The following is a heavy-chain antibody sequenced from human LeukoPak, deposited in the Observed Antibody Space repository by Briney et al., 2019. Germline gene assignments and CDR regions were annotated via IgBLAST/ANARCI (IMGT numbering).Heavy chain of an antibody. D-gene: IGHD4-11*01. CDR3: ARAKYSNYVYYYYMDV. CDR1: GYTFTSYY. CDR2: INPSGGST. Sequence: ASVKVSFKASGYTFTSYYMHWVRQAPGQGLDWMGIINPSGGSTSYAQKFQGRVTMTRDMSTSTVYMELSSLRSEDTAVYYCARAKYSNYVYYYYMDVWGKGTTVTVSS. V-gene: IGHV1-46*01. J-gene: IGHJ6*03.